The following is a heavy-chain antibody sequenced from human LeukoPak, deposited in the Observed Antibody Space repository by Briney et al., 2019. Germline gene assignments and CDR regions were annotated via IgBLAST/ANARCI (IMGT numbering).Heavy chain of an antibody. CDR2: IVVGSGNT. V-gene: IGHV1-58*01. D-gene: IGHD3-22*01. CDR3: AAAVDSSGYYYRALFDY. CDR1: GFTFTSSA. J-gene: IGHJ4*02. Sequence: GTSVKVSCKASGFTFTSSAVQWVRLARGQRLEWIGWIVVGSGNTNYAQKFQERVTITRDMSTSTAYMELSSLRSEDTAVYYCAAAVDSSGYYYRALFDYWGQGTLVTVSS.